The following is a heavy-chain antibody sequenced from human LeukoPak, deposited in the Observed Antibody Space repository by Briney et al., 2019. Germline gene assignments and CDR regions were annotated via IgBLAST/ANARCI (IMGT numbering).Heavy chain of an antibody. J-gene: IGHJ4*02. CDR3: ARGHSITYFDY. V-gene: IGHV4-34*01. CDR1: GGSFSDHY. Sequence: SETLSLTCAVYGGSFSDHYWSWIRQPPGKGLEWIGEINHGGSTNYNPSLKSRVTISIDTSKNQFSLKLSSVTAADTAVYYCARGHSITYFDYWGQGTLVTVSS. CDR2: INHGGST.